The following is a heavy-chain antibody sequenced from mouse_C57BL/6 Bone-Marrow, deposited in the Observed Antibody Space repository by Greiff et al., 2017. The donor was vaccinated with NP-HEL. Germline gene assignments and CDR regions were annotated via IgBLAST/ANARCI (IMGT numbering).Heavy chain of an antibody. J-gene: IGHJ3*01. V-gene: IGHV5-12*01. CDR2: ISNGGGST. D-gene: IGHD2-2*01. CDR3: ARAGYPWFAY. Sequence: EVKVVESGGGLVQPGGSLKLSCAASGFTFSDYYMYWVRQTPEKRLEWVAYISNGGGSTYYPDTVKGRFTISRDNAKNTLYLQMSRLKSEDTAMYYCARAGYPWFAYWGQGTLVTVSA. CDR1: GFTFSDYY.